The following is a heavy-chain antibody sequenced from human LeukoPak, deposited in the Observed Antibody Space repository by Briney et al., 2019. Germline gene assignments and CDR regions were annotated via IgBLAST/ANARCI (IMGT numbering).Heavy chain of an antibody. D-gene: IGHD6-19*01. CDR3: ARRSSGWEFDY. Sequence: GESLKISCKGSGYRFTAYGIGWVRQMLGKGLEGMGIIYPGVSDIRYSPSFQGQVTISADKSITTAYLQWTSLKASDTAMYYCARRSSGWEFDYWGQGTLVTVSS. J-gene: IGHJ4*02. CDR1: GYRFTAYG. CDR2: IYPGVSDI. V-gene: IGHV5-51*01.